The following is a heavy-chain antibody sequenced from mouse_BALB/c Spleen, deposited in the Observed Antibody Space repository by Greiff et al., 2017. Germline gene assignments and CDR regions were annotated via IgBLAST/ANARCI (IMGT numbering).Heavy chain of an antibody. V-gene: IGHV1-7*01. CDR2: INPSTGYT. Sequence: QVQLKQSGAELAKPGASVKMSCKASGYTFTSYWMHWVKQRPGQGLEWIGYINPSTGYTEYNQKFKDKATLTADKSSSTAYMQLSSLTSEDSAVYYCARWWNYFDYWGQGTTLTVSS. D-gene: IGHD1-1*02. CDR1: GYTFTSYW. CDR3: ARWWNYFDY. J-gene: IGHJ2*01.